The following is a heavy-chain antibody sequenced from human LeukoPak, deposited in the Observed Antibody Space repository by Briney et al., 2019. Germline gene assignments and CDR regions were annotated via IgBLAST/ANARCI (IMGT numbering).Heavy chain of an antibody. D-gene: IGHD6-19*01. CDR2: IRYDGSNK. CDR1: GFTFSSYG. CDR3: ARGGIAVAVTRFDY. J-gene: IGHJ4*02. V-gene: IGHV3-30*02. Sequence: GGSLRLSCAASGFTFSSYGMHWVRQAPGKGLEWVAFIRYDGSNKYYADSVKGRFTISRDNSKNTLCLQMNSLRAEDTAVYYCARGGIAVAVTRFDYWGQGTLVTVSS.